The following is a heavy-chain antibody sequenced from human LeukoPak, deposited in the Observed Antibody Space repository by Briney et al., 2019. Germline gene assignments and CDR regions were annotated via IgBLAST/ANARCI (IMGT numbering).Heavy chain of an antibody. V-gene: IGHV3-48*04. Sequence: GGSLRLSCAASGFTFSSYSIDWVRRAPGRGLNWLSYISSSSSTIYYADSVKGRFTISRDNAKNSVYLQMNSLRAEDTAVYYCARVWSSGYTKDYWGQGTLVTVSS. CDR1: GFTFSSYS. CDR2: ISSSSSTI. D-gene: IGHD3-22*01. J-gene: IGHJ4*02. CDR3: ARVWSSGYTKDY.